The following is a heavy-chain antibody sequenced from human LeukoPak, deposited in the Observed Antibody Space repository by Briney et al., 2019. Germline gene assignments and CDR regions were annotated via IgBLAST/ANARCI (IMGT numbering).Heavy chain of an antibody. J-gene: IGHJ4*02. V-gene: IGHV3-53*01. D-gene: IGHD3-9*01. CDR2: IRSDGST. CDR3: ARDSYYDILTGYLRYFDY. Sequence: GSLRLSCTASGFTVSSNYMSWVRQAPGKGLEWVSVIRSDGSTNHADSVKGRFTISRDNAKNSLYLQMNSLRAEDTAVYYCARDSYYDILTGYLRYFDYWGQGTLVTVSS. CDR1: GFTVSSNY.